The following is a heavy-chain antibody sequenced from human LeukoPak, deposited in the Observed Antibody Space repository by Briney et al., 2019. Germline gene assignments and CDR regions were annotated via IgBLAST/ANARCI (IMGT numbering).Heavy chain of an antibody. V-gene: IGHV3-74*01. Sequence: GGSLRHSCAASGFTFSSYWMHWVRQAPGKGLVWVSRTNKDGSGTTYADSVKGRFTVSRDNAKNSLYLQMHSLRAEDTAVYYCVRDNPRCCGVVPANIDDYWGQGTLVTVSS. D-gene: IGHD2-15*01. CDR3: VRDNPRCCGVVPANIDDY. J-gene: IGHJ4*02. CDR2: TNKDGSGT. CDR1: GFTFSSYW.